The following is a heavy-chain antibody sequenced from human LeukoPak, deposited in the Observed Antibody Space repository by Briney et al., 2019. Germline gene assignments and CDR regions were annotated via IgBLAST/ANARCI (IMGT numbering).Heavy chain of an antibody. Sequence: ASVKVSCKASGGTFSSYAISWVRQATGQGLEWMGWMNPNSGNTGYAQKFQGRVTMTRNTSISTAYMELSSLRSEDTAVYYCARGRGRLVRGVTLYYFDYWGQGTLVTVSS. V-gene: IGHV1-8*02. CDR3: ARGRGRLVRGVTLYYFDY. D-gene: IGHD3-10*01. CDR1: GGTFSSYA. J-gene: IGHJ4*02. CDR2: MNPNSGNT.